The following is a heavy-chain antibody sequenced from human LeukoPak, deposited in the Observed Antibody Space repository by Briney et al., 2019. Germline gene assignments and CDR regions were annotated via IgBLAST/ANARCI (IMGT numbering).Heavy chain of an antibody. CDR3: ARGVFGYDFWSGYLNWFDP. Sequence: PSETLSLTCAVYGGSFSGYYRSWIRQPPGKGLEWIGEINHSGSTNYNPSLKSRVTISVDTSKNQFSLKLSSVTAADTAVYYCARGVFGYDFWSGYLNWFDPWGQGTLVTVSS. CDR1: GGSFSGYY. V-gene: IGHV4-34*01. CDR2: INHSGST. J-gene: IGHJ5*02. D-gene: IGHD3-3*01.